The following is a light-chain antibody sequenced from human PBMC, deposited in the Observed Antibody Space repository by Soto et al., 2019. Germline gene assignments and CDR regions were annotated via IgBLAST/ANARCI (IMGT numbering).Light chain of an antibody. CDR1: QSLLYTSKNKDY. CDR3: QQYFNTPWT. CDR2: WAS. V-gene: IGKV4-1*01. Sequence: DIIMTQSPESLAVSLGERATINCKSSQSLLYTSKNKDYLAWYQQKQGQPPRLLIYWASTRESGVSDRFSGSGSGTDFTLTVTSMQAEDVAVYYCQQYFNTPWTFGQGTKVEIK. J-gene: IGKJ1*01.